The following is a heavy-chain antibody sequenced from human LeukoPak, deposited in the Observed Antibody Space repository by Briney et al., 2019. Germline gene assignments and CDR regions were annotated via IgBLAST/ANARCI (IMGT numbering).Heavy chain of an antibody. J-gene: IGHJ6*04. Sequence: SVKVSCKASGGTFSSYAISWVRQAPGQGLEWMGGIIPIFGTANYAQKFQGRVTITADGSTSTAYMELSSLRSEDTAVYYCARDRGGSGSYGYYYYGMDVWGKGTTVTVSS. CDR2: IIPIFGTA. CDR1: GGTFSSYA. V-gene: IGHV1-69*01. D-gene: IGHD3-10*01. CDR3: ARDRGGSGSYGYYYYGMDV.